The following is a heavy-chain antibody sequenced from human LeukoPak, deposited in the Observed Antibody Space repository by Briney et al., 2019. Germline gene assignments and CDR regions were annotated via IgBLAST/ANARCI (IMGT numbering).Heavy chain of an antibody. CDR2: INPNSGGT. CDR3: ARVMDYGGNRENFDY. J-gene: IGHJ4*02. CDR1: GYTFTGYY. V-gene: IGHV1-2*02. Sequence: ASVKVSCKASGYTFTGYYMHWVRQAPGQGLEWMGWINPNSGGTNYAQKFQGRVTVTRDTSIRTAYMELTRLRSDDTAVYYCARVMDYGGNRENFDYWGPGTLITVSS. D-gene: IGHD4-23*01.